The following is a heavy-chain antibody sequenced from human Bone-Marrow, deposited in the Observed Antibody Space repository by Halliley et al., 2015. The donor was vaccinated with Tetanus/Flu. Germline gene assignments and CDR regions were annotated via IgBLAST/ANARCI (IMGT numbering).Heavy chain of an antibody. V-gene: IGHV3-66*01. CDR3: AGGVERLGWYLDL. D-gene: IGHD6-25*01. CDR2: IYSGGGT. Sequence: VSIIYSGGGTNHADSPKGRFTIPRDNSRNPLYLQMNRLRVDGTAVYYCAGGVERLGWYLDLWGRGTLVTVSS. J-gene: IGHJ2*01.